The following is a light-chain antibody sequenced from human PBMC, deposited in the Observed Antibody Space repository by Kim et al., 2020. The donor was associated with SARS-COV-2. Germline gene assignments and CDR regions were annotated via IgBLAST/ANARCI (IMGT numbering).Light chain of an antibody. CDR1: SGHSSYA. V-gene: IGLV4-69*01. J-gene: IGLJ3*02. Sequence: GASVKLACTLSSGHSSYAIEWQQQQPEKGPRYLMKLNSDGSHSKGDGSPDRFSGSSSGAERYLTISSLQSEDEADYYCQTWGTGGVFGGGTKLTVL. CDR3: QTWGTGGV. CDR2: LNSDGSH.